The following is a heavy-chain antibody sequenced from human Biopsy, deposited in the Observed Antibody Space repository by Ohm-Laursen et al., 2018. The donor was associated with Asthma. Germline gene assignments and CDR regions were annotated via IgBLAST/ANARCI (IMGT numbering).Heavy chain of an antibody. CDR1: GGSISSDY. CDR2: IHNSGNT. J-gene: IGHJ5*02. V-gene: IGHV4-59*01. Sequence: SETLSLTCTVSGGSISSDYWSWLRQSPGKGLEGIGYIHNSGNTNYNPSLKSRVTISLDKSKNHFSLRLSFVNAADTAVYFCARGQGRGIQLWSLDPWGQGILVTVSS. CDR3: ARGQGRGIQLWSLDP. D-gene: IGHD5-18*01.